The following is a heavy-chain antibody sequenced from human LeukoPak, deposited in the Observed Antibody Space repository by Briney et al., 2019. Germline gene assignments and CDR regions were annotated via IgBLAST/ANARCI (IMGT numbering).Heavy chain of an antibody. CDR2: INPNSGGT. D-gene: IGHD5-18*01. V-gene: IGHV1-2*02. CDR1: GYTFTGYY. CDR3: AAAYIGGAMVTNAFDI. Sequence: ASVKVSCKASGYTFTGYYMHWVRQAPGQGLEWMGWINPNSGGTNYAQKFQGRVTMTRDTSISTAYMELSSLRSEDTAVYYCAAAYIGGAMVTNAFDIWGQGTMVTVSS. J-gene: IGHJ3*02.